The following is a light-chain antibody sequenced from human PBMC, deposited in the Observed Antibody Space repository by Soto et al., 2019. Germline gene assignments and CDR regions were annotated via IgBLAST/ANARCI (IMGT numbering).Light chain of an antibody. Sequence: DIQMTQSPSTLSASVGDRVIITCRASESISNWLAWYQQKPGKAPNLLIYKASSLKSGVPLRFSGSGSGTAFTLSTNSFQPDSFATYYCQPDDTFTTFGDGTKVEFK. CDR1: ESISNW. CDR2: KAS. V-gene: IGKV1-5*03. J-gene: IGKJ1*01. CDR3: QPDDTFTT.